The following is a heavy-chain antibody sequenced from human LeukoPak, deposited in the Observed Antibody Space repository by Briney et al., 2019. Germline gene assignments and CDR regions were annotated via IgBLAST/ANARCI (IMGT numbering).Heavy chain of an antibody. J-gene: IGHJ4*02. CDR3: ARDPGRVVPDY. CDR2: ISSSSSYI. Sequence: GGSLRLSCAASGFTFSSYSMNWVRQAPGKGLEWVSSISSSSSYIYYADSVKGRFTISRDNAKNSLYLQMNSLSAEDTAVYYCARDPGRVVPDYWGQGTLVTVSS. D-gene: IGHD2-15*01. V-gene: IGHV3-21*01. CDR1: GFTFSSYS.